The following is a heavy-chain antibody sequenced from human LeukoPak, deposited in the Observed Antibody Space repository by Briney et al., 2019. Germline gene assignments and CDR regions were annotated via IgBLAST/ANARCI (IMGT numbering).Heavy chain of an antibody. CDR2: ISGSGGST. CDR3: XXDHSGSYYTWFDP. J-gene: IGHJ5*02. CDR1: GFTFSSYA. V-gene: IGHV3-23*01. Sequence: PGGSLRLSCAASGFTFSSYAMSWVRQAPGKGLEWVSAISGSGGSTYYADSVKGRFTISRDNSKNTLYLQMNSLRAEDTAVYYXXXDHSGSYYTWFDPWGQGTLVTVSS. D-gene: IGHD1-26*01.